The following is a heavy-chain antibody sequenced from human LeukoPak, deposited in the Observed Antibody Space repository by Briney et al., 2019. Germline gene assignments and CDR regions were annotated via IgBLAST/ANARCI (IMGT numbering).Heavy chain of an antibody. CDR1: GFTFSSYS. J-gene: IGHJ5*02. CDR3: ARGLVYYYDSSGYRNWFDP. V-gene: IGHV3-21*01. D-gene: IGHD3-22*01. Sequence: GGSLRLSCAASGFTFSSYSMNWVRQAPGKGLEWVSSISSSSSYIYYADSVKGRFTISRDNAKNSLYLQMNSLRAEDTAVYYCARGLVYYYDSSGYRNWFDPWGQGTLVTVSS. CDR2: ISSSSSYI.